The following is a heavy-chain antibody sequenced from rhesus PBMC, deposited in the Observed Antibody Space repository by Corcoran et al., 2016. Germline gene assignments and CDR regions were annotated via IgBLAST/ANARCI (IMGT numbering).Heavy chain of an antibody. V-gene: IGHV4-99*01. CDR3: ARTPGNRFDV. CDR2: ISGSSGRT. D-gene: IGHD2-39*01. J-gene: IGHJ5-1*01. CDR1: RYSICSGYY. Sequence: QVQLQESGPGLVKPPETLSLTCAVPRYSICSGYYWGWICQPQGKGLEDIGYISGSSGRTYYNHSRKSRVTISKDTSKNQFSLKLSSVTAADTAVYYCARTPGNRFDVWGPGVLVTVSS.